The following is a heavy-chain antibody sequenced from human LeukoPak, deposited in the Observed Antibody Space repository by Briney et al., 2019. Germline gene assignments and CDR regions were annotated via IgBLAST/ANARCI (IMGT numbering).Heavy chain of an antibody. CDR1: GFTFSSYG. V-gene: IGHV3-30*18. D-gene: IGHD3-22*01. Sequence: GGSLRLSCAASGFTFSSYGMHWVRRAPGKGLEWVAVISYDGSNKYYADSVKGRFTISRDNSKNTLYLQMNSLRAEDTAVYYCAKEVVFQYYYDSSGYYYEYNWFDPWGQGTLVTVSS. J-gene: IGHJ5*02. CDR2: ISYDGSNK. CDR3: AKEVVFQYYYDSSGYYYEYNWFDP.